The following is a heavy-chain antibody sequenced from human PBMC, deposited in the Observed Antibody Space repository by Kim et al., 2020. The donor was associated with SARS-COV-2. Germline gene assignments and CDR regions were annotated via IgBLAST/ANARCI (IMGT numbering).Heavy chain of an antibody. J-gene: IGHJ2*01. Sequence: SVKGRFTISRENAKNSLYLQMNSLRAGDTAVYYCARLKPGYDSSDWYFDLWGRGTLVTVSS. CDR3: ARLKPGYDSSDWYFDL. D-gene: IGHD3-22*01. V-gene: IGHV3-13*01.